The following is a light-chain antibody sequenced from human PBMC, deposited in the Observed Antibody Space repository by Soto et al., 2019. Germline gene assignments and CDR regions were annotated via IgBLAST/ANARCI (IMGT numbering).Light chain of an antibody. Sequence: QSVLTQPPSASGAPGQGISISCSGSSSNIGGNSVSWYRQVPGTAPKLLIFSNHQRPSGVPDRFSGSMSGTSASLAISGLQSEDEADYYCSTWDDSLRGLVFGGGTKVTVL. CDR2: SNH. CDR1: SSNIGGNS. CDR3: STWDDSLRGLV. J-gene: IGLJ2*01. V-gene: IGLV1-44*01.